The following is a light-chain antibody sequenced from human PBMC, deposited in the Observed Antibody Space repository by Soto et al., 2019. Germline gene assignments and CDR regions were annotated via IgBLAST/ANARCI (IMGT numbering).Light chain of an antibody. CDR2: DVS. CDR1: SSDVGGYNY. J-gene: IGLJ2*01. CDR3: SSYTSSSTLDVV. V-gene: IGLV2-14*01. Sequence: QSALTQPASVSGSPGQSITISCTGTSSDVGGYNYVSWYQQHPGKAPKLMIYDVSNRPSGVSNRFSGSKSGNTASLTISGLQAEDAADYYCSSYTSSSTLDVVFGGGTKVTVL.